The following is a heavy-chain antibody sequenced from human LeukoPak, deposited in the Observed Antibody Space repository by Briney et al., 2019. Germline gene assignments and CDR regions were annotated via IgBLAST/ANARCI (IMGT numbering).Heavy chain of an antibody. CDR2: IRSKANSYAT. CDR1: GFTFSGSA. V-gene: IGHV3-73*01. J-gene: IGHJ4*02. Sequence: GGSLRLSRAASGFTFSGSAMHWVRQASGKGLEWVGRIRSKANSYATAYAASVKGRFTISRDDSKNTAYLQMNSLKTEDTAVYYCTRPPYSGSPDYWGQGTLVTVSS. CDR3: TRPPYSGSPDY. D-gene: IGHD1-26*01.